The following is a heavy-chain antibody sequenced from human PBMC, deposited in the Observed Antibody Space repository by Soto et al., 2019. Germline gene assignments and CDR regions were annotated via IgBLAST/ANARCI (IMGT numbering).Heavy chain of an antibody. CDR2: IIPIFDTA. Sequence: QVQLVQSGAGLRKPGSSVTVSCTASGGTFSDSTVNWVRQAPGQRLEWMGGIIPIFDTANYAEKFQGRVTITADESTSTSFMEVSSLRSEDTAVYYCARNGTLTGYSYGMDVWGQGTMVTVSS. CDR1: GGTFSDST. V-gene: IGHV1-69*01. J-gene: IGHJ6*02. D-gene: IGHD1-1*01. CDR3: ARNGTLTGYSYGMDV.